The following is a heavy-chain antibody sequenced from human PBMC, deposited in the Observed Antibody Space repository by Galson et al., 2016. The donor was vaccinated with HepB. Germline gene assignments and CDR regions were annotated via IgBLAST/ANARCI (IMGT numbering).Heavy chain of an antibody. CDR3: ATLSYSISYRYWFDP. V-gene: IGHV3-53*01. Sequence: SLRLSCAASVFTVSSNYMSWVRQAPGKGLEWVSVLYIDGRTYYADSVKGRFTISRDDSKNTLYLQVNSLRAEDTAVYYCATLSYSISYRYWFDPWGQGTLVTVSS. CDR2: LYIDGRT. J-gene: IGHJ5*02. D-gene: IGHD3-3*02. CDR1: VFTVSSNY.